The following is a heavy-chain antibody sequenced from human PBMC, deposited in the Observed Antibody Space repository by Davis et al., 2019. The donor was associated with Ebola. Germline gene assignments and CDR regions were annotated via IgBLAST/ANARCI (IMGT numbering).Heavy chain of an antibody. CDR3: ATEATMVY. Sequence: GESLKISCAASGFSFSRYWMHWVRQAPGKGLEWLGYISSNSDTTYYADSVRGRFIISRDNDKNSVLLQMDRMTHDDAGVYYCATEATMVYWGQGVLVTVSS. J-gene: IGHJ4*02. CDR2: ISSNSDTT. D-gene: IGHD4/OR15-4a*01. V-gene: IGHV3-48*02. CDR1: GFSFSRYW.